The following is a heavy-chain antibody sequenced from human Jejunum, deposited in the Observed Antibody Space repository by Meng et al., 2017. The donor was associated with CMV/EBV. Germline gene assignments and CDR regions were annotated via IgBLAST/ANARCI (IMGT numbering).Heavy chain of an antibody. CDR3: AKSPYNYGSGSYYDY. Sequence: GSTSSSSVMSWVRQTPGKGLEWVSTISGYGDSTYYADSVKGRFTLSRDSSKNTVYLQMNSLRAGDTAVYYCAKSPYNYGSGSYYDYWGQGTLVTVSS. CDR2: ISGYGDST. J-gene: IGHJ4*02. D-gene: IGHD3-10*01. CDR1: GSTSSSSV. V-gene: IGHV3-23*01.